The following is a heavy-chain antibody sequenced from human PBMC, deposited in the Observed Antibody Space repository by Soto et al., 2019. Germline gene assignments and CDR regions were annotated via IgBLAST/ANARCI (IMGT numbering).Heavy chain of an antibody. CDR2: IVVVSGST. D-gene: IGHD1-26*01. V-gene: IGHV1-58*02. CDR1: GFDFGSFG. Sequence: PSVKVSCKASGFDFGSFGIQFLRQTRGRGLEWIGWIVVVSGSTNYARHFQGRVAISRDMSSSTAYLDLYDLKSDDTAVYFCSADHPHMAMGWPVWGQGTTVTVSS. J-gene: IGHJ6*02. CDR3: SADHPHMAMGWPV.